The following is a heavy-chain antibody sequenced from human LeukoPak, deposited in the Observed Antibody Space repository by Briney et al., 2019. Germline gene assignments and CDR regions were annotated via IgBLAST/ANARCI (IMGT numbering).Heavy chain of an antibody. V-gene: IGHV4-39*07. CDR3: ARDSEYYYDSSGYYYLVDY. J-gene: IGHJ4*02. CDR2: IYYSGST. Sequence: SETLSLTCTVSGGSISSSSYYWGWIRQPPGKGLEWIGSIYYSGSTYYNPSLKSRVTISVDTSKNQFSLKLSSVTAADTAVYYCARDSEYYYDSSGYYYLVDYWGQGTLVTVSS. CDR1: GGSISSSSYY. D-gene: IGHD3-22*01.